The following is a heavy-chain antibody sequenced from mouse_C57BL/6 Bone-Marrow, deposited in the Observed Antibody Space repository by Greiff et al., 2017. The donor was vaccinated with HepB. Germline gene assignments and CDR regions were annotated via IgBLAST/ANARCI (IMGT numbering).Heavy chain of an antibody. D-gene: IGHD1-1*01. Sequence: EVKVEESGGGLVQPGGSMKLSCAASGFTFSDAWMDWVRQSPEKGLEWVAEIRNKANNHATYYAESVKGRFTISRDDSKSSVYLQMNSLRAEDTGIYYCTRTVVAMDYFDYWGQGTTLTVSS. J-gene: IGHJ2*01. CDR3: TRTVVAMDYFDY. V-gene: IGHV6-6*01. CDR2: IRNKANNHAT. CDR1: GFTFSDAW.